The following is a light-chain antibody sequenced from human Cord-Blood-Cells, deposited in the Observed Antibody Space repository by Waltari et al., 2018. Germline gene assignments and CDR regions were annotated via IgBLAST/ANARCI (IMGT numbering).Light chain of an antibody. V-gene: IGKV3-15*01. Sequence: EIVMTQSPATLSVSTGERPTLSCRSSQSVSSNLALYQQKPGQAPRLLIYGASARDTGIPARFSGSGSGTEFTLTISSVRSEDFAVYYCRQYNNWPYTFGQGTKLEIK. CDR2: GAS. J-gene: IGKJ2*01. CDR1: QSVSSN. CDR3: RQYNNWPYT.